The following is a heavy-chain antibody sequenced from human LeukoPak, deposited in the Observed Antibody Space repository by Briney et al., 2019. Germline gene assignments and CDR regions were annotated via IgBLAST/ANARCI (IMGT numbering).Heavy chain of an antibody. Sequence: SETLSLTCTVSGGSISSDYWQWIRQPPGKGLEWIGYIYNSGSNNYNPSLKSRVTISVDPYKNQFSLKLTSVSAADTAVYYCATRGSWGQGTLVTVSS. V-gene: IGHV4-59*08. D-gene: IGHD3-10*01. J-gene: IGHJ5*02. CDR2: IYNSGSN. CDR1: GGSISSDY. CDR3: ATRGS.